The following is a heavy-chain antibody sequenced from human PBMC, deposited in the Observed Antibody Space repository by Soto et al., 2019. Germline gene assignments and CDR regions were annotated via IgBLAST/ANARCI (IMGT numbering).Heavy chain of an antibody. J-gene: IGHJ4*02. CDR2: ITRSGGST. V-gene: IGHV3-23*01. D-gene: IGHD4-17*01. Sequence: EVQPLESGGGLVQPGGSLRLSCAASGFTFSTYAMIWVRQAPGKGLEWVSVITRSGGSTYYADSVKGRFTTSRDTPKNTLFLQMNSLRAEETSVYYCGKDGYGDYGGIGYWGQGTRVTVAA. CDR3: GKDGYGDYGGIGY. CDR1: GFTFSTYA.